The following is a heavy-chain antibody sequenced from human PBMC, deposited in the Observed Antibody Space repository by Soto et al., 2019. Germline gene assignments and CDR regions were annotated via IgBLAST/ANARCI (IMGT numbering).Heavy chain of an antibody. CDR3: AKDLHWFGMDV. J-gene: IGHJ6*02. Sequence: EVQLLESGGGLVQPGGSLRLSCVASGFPFSNYYMDWVRQAPGKGLEWVAVISGSEDNIHYADSVKGRFTISRDNSMNTLYLQMNSLRADDTAIYYCAKDLHWFGMDVWGQGTTVTVSS. CDR1: GFPFSNYY. V-gene: IGHV3-23*01. D-gene: IGHD3-9*01. CDR2: ISGSEDNI.